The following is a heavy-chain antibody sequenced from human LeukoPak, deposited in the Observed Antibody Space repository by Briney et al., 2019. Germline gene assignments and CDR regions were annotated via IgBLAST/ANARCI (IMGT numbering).Heavy chain of an antibody. CDR3: ARGQRGFPY. Sequence: SWTLSLTCAVSGGSISGYYWGGVRQRPGRGLEWIGYISYSGSTDYNPSLKSGVTISIDPSSNQFTLKLSSVTAADTAVYYCARGQRGFPYWGQGTLVTVSS. CDR1: GGSISGYY. V-gene: IGHV4-59*01. CDR2: ISYSGST. J-gene: IGHJ4*02. D-gene: IGHD5-12*01.